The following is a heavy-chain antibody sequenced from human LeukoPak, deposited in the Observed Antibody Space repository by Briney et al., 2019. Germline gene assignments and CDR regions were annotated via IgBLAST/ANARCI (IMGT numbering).Heavy chain of an antibody. J-gene: IGHJ4*02. D-gene: IGHD2-2*01. V-gene: IGHV4-34*01. Sequence: SETLSLTCAVYGGSFSGYYWSWIRQPPGKGLELIGEINHSGSTNYNPSLKSRVTISVDTSKNQFSLKLSSVTAADTAVYYCARGYCSSTSCQSPPFDYWGQGTLVTVSS. CDR3: ARGYCSSTSCQSPPFDY. CDR1: GGSFSGYY. CDR2: INHSGST.